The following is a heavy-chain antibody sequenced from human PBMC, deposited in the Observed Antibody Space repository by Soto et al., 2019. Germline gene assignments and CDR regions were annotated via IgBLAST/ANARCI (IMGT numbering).Heavy chain of an antibody. D-gene: IGHD3-10*01. CDR3: ARTTIVRGVIIHRTYYYYGMDV. J-gene: IGHJ6*02. V-gene: IGHV2-70*01. CDR2: IDWDDDK. CDR1: RFSLSISGVG. Sequence: ESGPTLVNPSQTLTLTCTFSRFSLSISGVGVGWIRQPPGKALEWLALIDWDDDKYYSTSLKTRLTISKDTSKNQVVLTMTNMDPVDTATYYCARTTIVRGVIIHRTYYYYGMDVWGQGTTVTVSS.